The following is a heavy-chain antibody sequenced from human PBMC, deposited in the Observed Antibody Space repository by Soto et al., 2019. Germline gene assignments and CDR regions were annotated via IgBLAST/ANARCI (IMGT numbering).Heavy chain of an antibody. CDR2: IWDDGSHE. Sequence: PGGSLRLSCAASGFTFNNYGMHWVRQAPGKGLEWVAVIWDDGSHESYADSVKGRFTISRDNSKNTLYLQMNSLRAEDTAVYYCARDRYSYDSRAYQGVDWYFDLWGRGTLVTVSS. J-gene: IGHJ2*01. D-gene: IGHD3-22*01. CDR3: ARDRYSYDSRAYQGVDWYFDL. V-gene: IGHV3-33*01. CDR1: GFTFNNYG.